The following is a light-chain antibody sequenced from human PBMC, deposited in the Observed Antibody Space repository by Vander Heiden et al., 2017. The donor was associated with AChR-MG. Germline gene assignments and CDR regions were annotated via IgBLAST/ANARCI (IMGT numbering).Light chain of an antibody. CDR3: SSDATNNKFV. CDR2: GVS. CDR1: SSDIGGYNY. Sequence: QSALTQPPSASGSPGQSVTISCTGPSSDIGGYNYVSWYQQHPGKAPQVRILGVSKRPSGVADRFSGSKYGNTASLTVSGRKAEEEADYYCSSDATNNKFVFGGGTKL. J-gene: IGLJ3*02. V-gene: IGLV2-8*01.